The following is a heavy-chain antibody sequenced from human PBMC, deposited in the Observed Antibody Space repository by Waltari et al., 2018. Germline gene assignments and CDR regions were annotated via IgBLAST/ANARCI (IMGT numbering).Heavy chain of an antibody. J-gene: IGHJ4*02. CDR3: AKDAFGNTYLDF. Sequence: QVNLVESGGGVVQPGGSLRLSCATSGFTFSNFGMHWVRQAPGKGLGWGALSWFDGSYKFDADSVGGRFTISRDNSARTLYLDMDSLRLDDTVMYYGAKDAFGNTYLDFWGQGTLVTVSS. CDR2: SWFDGSYK. D-gene: IGHD2-2*02. V-gene: IGHV3-30*02. CDR1: GFTFSNFG.